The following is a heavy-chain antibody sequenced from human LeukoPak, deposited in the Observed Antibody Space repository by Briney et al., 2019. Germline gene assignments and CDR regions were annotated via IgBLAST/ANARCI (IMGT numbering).Heavy chain of an antibody. CDR3: ARAREYQLLYKYYGMDV. D-gene: IGHD2-2*02. CDR2: ISSGGYT. V-gene: IGHV4-39*07. Sequence: SEALSLTCTVSGGSISDTTYYWAWIRQPPGKGLEWIGSISSGGYTYYNPSLKSRVTISVDTSKNQFSLKLSSVTAADTAVYYCARAREYQLLYKYYGMDVWGQGTTVTVSS. J-gene: IGHJ6*02. CDR1: GGSISDTTYY.